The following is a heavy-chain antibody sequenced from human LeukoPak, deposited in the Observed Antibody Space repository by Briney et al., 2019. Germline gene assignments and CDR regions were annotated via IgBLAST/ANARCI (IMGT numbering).Heavy chain of an antibody. V-gene: IGHV3-74*01. CDR3: AELGITMIGGV. CDR1: GFTFSSYW. CDR2: INSDGSST. J-gene: IGHJ6*04. D-gene: IGHD3-10*02. Sequence: GGSLRLSCAASGFTFSSYWMHWVRHAPGKGLVWVSRINSDGSSTSYADSVRGRFTISRDNAKNTLYLQMNSLRAEDTAVYYCAELGITMIGGVWGKGTTVTISS.